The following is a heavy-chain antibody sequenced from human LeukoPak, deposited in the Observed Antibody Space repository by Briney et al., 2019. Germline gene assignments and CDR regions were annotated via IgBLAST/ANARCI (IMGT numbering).Heavy chain of an antibody. D-gene: IGHD2-2*01. J-gene: IGHJ6*04. CDR1: GYSISSGYY. V-gene: IGHV4-38-2*02. CDR2: IYHSGST. CDR3: AREGRYCSSTSCPNMDV. Sequence: SETLSLTCAVSGYSISSGYYWGWIRQPPGKGLEWIGSIYHSGSTYYTPSLKSRVTISVDTSKNHFSLKLTSVTAADTAVYYCAREGRYCSSTSCPNMDVWGKGTTVTVSS.